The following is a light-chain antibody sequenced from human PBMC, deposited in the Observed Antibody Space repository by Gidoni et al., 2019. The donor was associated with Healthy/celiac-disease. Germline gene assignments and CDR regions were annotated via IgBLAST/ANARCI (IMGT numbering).Light chain of an antibody. J-gene: IGKJ2*01. Sequence: EIVMTQSPATLSVSPGERATLSCRASQSVSSNLAWYQQKPGQAPRLLIYGASTRATGIPARFSGSGSGTEFTLTISSLQSEDFAVYYCQQYNNWRLYTFXXXTKLEIK. CDR3: QQYNNWRLYT. V-gene: IGKV3D-15*01. CDR1: QSVSSN. CDR2: GAS.